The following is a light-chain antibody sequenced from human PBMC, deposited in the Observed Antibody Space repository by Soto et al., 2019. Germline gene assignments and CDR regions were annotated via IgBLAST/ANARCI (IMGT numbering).Light chain of an antibody. CDR1: QSVSSSY. J-gene: IGKJ4*01. CDR2: GAS. Sequence: DIVLTQSPGTLSLSPGERATLSCRASQSVSSSYLAWYQQKPGQAPRLLVYGASSRATGLPDRFSGSGSGTDFTLTISRLEPEDFAVYYGQQYGSSPQLTFGGGTKVEIK. CDR3: QQYGSSPQLT. V-gene: IGKV3-20*01.